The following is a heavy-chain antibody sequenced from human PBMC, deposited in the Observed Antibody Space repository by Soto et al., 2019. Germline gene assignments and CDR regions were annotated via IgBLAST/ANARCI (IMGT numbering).Heavy chain of an antibody. V-gene: IGHV3-30*18. CDR1: GFIFSGYG. Sequence: QVQLVASGGGVVQPGGSLRLSCAASGFIFSGYGMHWVRQAPGKAMERVAVIAFEGSKKYYANSVEGRFTISIDNSKNPLFLQMNTLRAEDTAVYYWAKGGSSSARYFDRWGQVALVTVSS. CDR2: IAFEGSKK. J-gene: IGHJ5*02. CDR3: AKGGSSSARYFDR. D-gene: IGHD6-6*01.